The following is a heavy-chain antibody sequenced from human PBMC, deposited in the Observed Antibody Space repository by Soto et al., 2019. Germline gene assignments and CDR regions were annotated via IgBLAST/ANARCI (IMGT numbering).Heavy chain of an antibody. V-gene: IGHV1-18*04. D-gene: IGHD6-19*01. CDR3: ASDVYSSGWYSPPVGNWFDP. J-gene: IGHJ5*02. CDR1: GYTFTSYG. Sequence: ASVKVSCKASGYTFTSYGISWVGQAPGQGLEWMGWISAYNGNTNYAQKLQGGVTMTTETSTSTAYMELRSLRSDYTAVYYCASDVYSSGWYSPPVGNWFDPWGQRPLVTVAS. CDR2: ISAYNGNT.